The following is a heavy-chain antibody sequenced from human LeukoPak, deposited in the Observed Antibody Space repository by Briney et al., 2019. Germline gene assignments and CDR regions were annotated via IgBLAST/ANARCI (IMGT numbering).Heavy chain of an antibody. CDR2: MYGDMRDI. D-gene: IGHD5-12*01. V-gene: IGHV3-74*01. CDR1: GFTFSSYA. Sequence: PGGSLRLSCAASGFTFSSYAMSWVRQAPGKGLVWVSRMYGDMRDISYADSVKGRFTISRDNAKNTVYLQMNSLRGEDTAVYYCARDLGLRGSTWGQGTLVTVSS. CDR3: ARDLGLRGST. J-gene: IGHJ5*02.